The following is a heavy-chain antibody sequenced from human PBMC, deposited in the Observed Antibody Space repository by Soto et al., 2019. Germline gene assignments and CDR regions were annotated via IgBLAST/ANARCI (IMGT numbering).Heavy chain of an antibody. CDR1: GFTFKDYY. CDR2: ISSSGDAI. D-gene: IGHD3-3*01. V-gene: IGHV3-11*01. Sequence: QVQLVESGGGLVKPGGSLRLSCFTSGFTFKDYYMGWIRQAPGKGLEWLSYISSSGDAIYYAGSVKGRFTTSRDNTKNSLMMEMNSLSVDDSAVYYCARGSRQRFLEWLLFDYWGQGALVTVS. CDR3: ARGSRQRFLEWLLFDY. J-gene: IGHJ4*02.